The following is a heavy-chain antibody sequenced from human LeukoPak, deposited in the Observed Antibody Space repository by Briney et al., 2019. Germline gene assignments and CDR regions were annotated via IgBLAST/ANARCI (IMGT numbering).Heavy chain of an antibody. V-gene: IGHV3-30*04. D-gene: IGHD2-15*01. Sequence: GGSLRLSCAASGFSFSTYAMHWVRQAPGKGLEWVAVISYDETNKYYADSVQGRFTISRDNSKNTLYLQMNSLRAEDTALYYCARRWYFDIWGQGTMVTVSS. J-gene: IGHJ3*02. CDR3: ARRWYFDI. CDR2: ISYDETNK. CDR1: GFSFSTYA.